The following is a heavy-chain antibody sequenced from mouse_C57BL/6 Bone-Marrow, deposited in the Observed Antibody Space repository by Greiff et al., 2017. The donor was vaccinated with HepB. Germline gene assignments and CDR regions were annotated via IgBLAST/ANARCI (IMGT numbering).Heavy chain of an antibody. CDR1: GYTFTSYG. J-gene: IGHJ3*01. CDR3: ARTPLDSSGYPFAY. Sequence: QVQLQQSGAGLARPGASVKLSCKASGYTFTSYGISWVKQRTGQGLEWIGEIYPRSGNTYYNEKFKGKATLTADKSSSTAYMELRSLTSEDSAVYFCARTPLDSSGYPFAYWGQGTLVTVSA. D-gene: IGHD3-2*02. V-gene: IGHV1-81*01. CDR2: IYPRSGNT.